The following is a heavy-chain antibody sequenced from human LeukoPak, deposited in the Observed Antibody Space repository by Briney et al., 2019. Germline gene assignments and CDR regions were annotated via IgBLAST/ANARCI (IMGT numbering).Heavy chain of an antibody. CDR1: GYTFTSYD. CDR3: ARGQEGVDGDLFDP. CDR2: MNPNSGNT. D-gene: IGHD3-10*01. J-gene: IGHJ5*02. Sequence: SVKVSFKASGYTFTSYDINWVRQATGQGLEWMGWMNPNSGNTGYAQKFQGRVTMTRNTSISTAYMELSSLRSENTAVYYCARGQEGVDGDLFDPWGQGTLVTVSS. V-gene: IGHV1-8*01.